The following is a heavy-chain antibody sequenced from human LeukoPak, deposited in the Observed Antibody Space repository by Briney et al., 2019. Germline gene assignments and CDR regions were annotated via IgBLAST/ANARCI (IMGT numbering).Heavy chain of an antibody. CDR1: GYTFTGYY. CDR2: INPNSGGT. V-gene: IGHV1-2*02. Sequence: GASVKVSCKASGYTFTGYYMHWVRQAPGQGLEWMGWINPNSGGTNYAQKFQGRVTMTRDTSISTAYMELSRLRSDDTAVYYCAREYSGSLGGFDYWGQGTLVTVSS. D-gene: IGHD1-26*01. J-gene: IGHJ4*02. CDR3: AREYSGSLGGFDY.